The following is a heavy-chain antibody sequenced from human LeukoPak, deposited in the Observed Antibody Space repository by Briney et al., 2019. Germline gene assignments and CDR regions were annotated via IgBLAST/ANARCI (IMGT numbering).Heavy chain of an antibody. Sequence: GGSLRLSCAASGFIFNDYYIDWVRQAPGKGLEWVANIEPDGREKYYVDSVKGRFTASRDNKKESVYLLMTSLRVEDTAVYYCARIYYYGMDVWGQGTTVTVSS. J-gene: IGHJ6*02. CDR3: ARIYYYGMDV. CDR2: IEPDGREK. D-gene: IGHD3-10*01. CDR1: GFIFNDYY. V-gene: IGHV3-7*01.